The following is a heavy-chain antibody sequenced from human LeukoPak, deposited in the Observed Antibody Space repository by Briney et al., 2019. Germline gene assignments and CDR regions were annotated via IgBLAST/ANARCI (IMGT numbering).Heavy chain of an antibody. V-gene: IGHV1-2*02. Sequence: ASVKVSCKASGYTFTGYYIHWVRQAPGQGVEGMGWINPNNGGTNFAKNFRGRVTMTRDTSISTAYMELSRLRSDDPAVYYRARTANTQRITMVQGVITPSYNWFDPWGQGTLVTVSS. CDR2: INPNNGGT. CDR3: ARTANTQRITMVQGVITPSYNWFDP. D-gene: IGHD3-10*01. CDR1: GYTFTGYY. J-gene: IGHJ5*02.